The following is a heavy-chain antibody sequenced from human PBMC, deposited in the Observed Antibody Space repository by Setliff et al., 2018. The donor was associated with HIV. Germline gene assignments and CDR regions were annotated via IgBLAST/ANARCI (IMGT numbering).Heavy chain of an antibody. CDR2: IYYTGST. D-gene: IGHD6-19*01. J-gene: IGHJ3*02. V-gene: IGHV4-31*03. CDR3: ARAYSSGRYDAFDI. Sequence: SETLSLTCTVSGGSISSGGNYWSWIRQYPGKGLEWIGYIYYTGSTYYNPSLKSRVTISVDTSKNQLSLKLSSVTAADTAVYYCARAYSSGRYDAFDIWGQGTMVTV. CDR1: GGSISSGGNY.